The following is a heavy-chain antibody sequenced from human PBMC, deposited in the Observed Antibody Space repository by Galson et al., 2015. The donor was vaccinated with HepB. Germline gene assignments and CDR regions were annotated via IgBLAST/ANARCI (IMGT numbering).Heavy chain of an antibody. Sequence: SLRLSCAASGFTFSSHAMSWVRQAPGKGLEWVSAISGSGGSTYYADSVKGRFTISRDNSRNTLYLQMNSLRAEDTAVNYCARWIQLWFGAFDYWGQGTLVTVSS. CDR1: GFTFSSHA. V-gene: IGHV3-23*01. CDR2: ISGSGGST. D-gene: IGHD5-18*01. J-gene: IGHJ4*02. CDR3: ARWIQLWFGAFDY.